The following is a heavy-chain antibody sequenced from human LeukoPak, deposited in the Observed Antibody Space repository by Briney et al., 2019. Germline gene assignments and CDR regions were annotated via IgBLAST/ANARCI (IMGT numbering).Heavy chain of an antibody. CDR3: ARTSSSGSTYYFDY. D-gene: IGHD6-19*01. V-gene: IGHV4-30-2*01. CDR1: GGSISSGGYS. Sequence: SETLSLTCAVSGGSISSGGYSWSWIRQPPGKGLEWLGYIYHSGSTYYNPSLKSRVTISVDRSKNQFSLKLSSVTAADTAVYYCARTSSSGSTYYFDYWGQGTLVTVSS. CDR2: IYHSGST. J-gene: IGHJ4*02.